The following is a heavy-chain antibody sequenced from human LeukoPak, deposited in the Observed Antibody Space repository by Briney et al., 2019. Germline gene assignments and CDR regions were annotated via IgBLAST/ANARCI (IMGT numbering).Heavy chain of an antibody. CDR2: ISYDGSNK. Sequence: PGRSLRLSCAASGFTFSSYAMHWVRQAPGKGLEWVAVISYDGSNKYYADSVKGRFTISRDNSKNTQYLQMNSLRAEDTAVYYCASLHSGYSSSWYGEDAFDIWGQGTMVTVSS. CDR3: ASLHSGYSSSWYGEDAFDI. J-gene: IGHJ3*02. CDR1: GFTFSSYA. V-gene: IGHV3-30-3*01. D-gene: IGHD6-13*01.